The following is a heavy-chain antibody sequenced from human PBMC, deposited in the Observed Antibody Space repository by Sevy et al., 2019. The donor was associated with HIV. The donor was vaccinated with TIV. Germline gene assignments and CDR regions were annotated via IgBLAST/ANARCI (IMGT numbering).Heavy chain of an antibody. CDR1: GFTFSTYS. D-gene: IGHD2-8*02. V-gene: IGHV3-21*01. J-gene: IGHJ6*02. CDR3: ARDLCTGGVCPRWGYYYYGMDV. Sequence: GRSLRLSCAASGFTFSTYSMNWVRQAPGKGLEWISSVSSSSTYIYYAESVKGRFTISRDNAKNSLNLQMNSLRVEDTAVYYCARDLCTGGVCPRWGYYYYGMDVWGQGTTVTVSS. CDR2: VSSSSTYI.